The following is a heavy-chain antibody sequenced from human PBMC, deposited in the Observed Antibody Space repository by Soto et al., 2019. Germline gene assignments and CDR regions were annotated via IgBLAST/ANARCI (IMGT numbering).Heavy chain of an antibody. J-gene: IGHJ5*01. D-gene: IGHD1-20*01. V-gene: IGHV3-23*01. CDR1: RFTFSDFA. Sequence: DVQLLESGGGLVQPGGSLILSCAASRFTFSDFAMSWVRQAPGKGLEWVSSIGGGGTDTYYADSVKGRFTISRDNSKNTLYLQMDGLRDEDTAVYYCAKDAVPYNGKWDWFDSWGQGTLVIVSS. CDR2: IGGGGTDT. CDR3: AKDAVPYNGKWDWFDS.